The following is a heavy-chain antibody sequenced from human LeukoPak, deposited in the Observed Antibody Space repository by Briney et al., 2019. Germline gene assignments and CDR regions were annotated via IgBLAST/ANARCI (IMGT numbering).Heavy chain of an antibody. V-gene: IGHV3-74*01. CDR2: VGTDGSSA. CDR1: GFSFSNYW. Sequence: GGSLRLSCAASGFSFSNYWMDWVRQVPGKGPVWVSRVGTDGSSAAYADHVKGRFTISRDSAKNTLYLQMNSLRVEDTAVYYCARDKYGGNSNAFDIWGQGTLVTVSS. J-gene: IGHJ3*02. D-gene: IGHD4-23*01. CDR3: ARDKYGGNSNAFDI.